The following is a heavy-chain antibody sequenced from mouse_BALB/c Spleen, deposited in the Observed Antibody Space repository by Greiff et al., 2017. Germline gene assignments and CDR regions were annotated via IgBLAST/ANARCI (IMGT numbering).Heavy chain of an antibody. V-gene: IGHV5-12-2*01. D-gene: IGHD2-2*01. CDR2: ISNGGGST. Sequence: DVHLVESGGGLVQPGGSLKLSCAASGFTFSSYTMSWVRQTPEKRLEWVAYISNGGGSTYYPDTVKGRFTISRDNAKNTLYLQMSSLKSEDTAMYYCARHDDGYDGGFAYWGQGTLVTVSA. J-gene: IGHJ3*01. CDR1: GFTFSSYT. CDR3: ARHDDGYDGGFAY.